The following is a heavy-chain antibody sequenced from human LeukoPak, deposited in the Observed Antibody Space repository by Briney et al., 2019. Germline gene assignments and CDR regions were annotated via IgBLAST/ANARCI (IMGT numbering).Heavy chain of an antibody. V-gene: IGHV1-18*01. CDR3: ARDQNCSSTSCDGY. CDR1: GYTFTSYG. D-gene: IGHD2-2*01. J-gene: IGHJ4*02. CDR2: ISAYNGNT. Sequence: ASVKVSCKASGYTFTSYGISWVRQAPGQGLEWMGWISAYNGNTNYAQKLQGRVTMTTDTSTSTAYMELRSLRSDDTAVYYCARDQNCSSTSCDGYWGQGTLVTVSS.